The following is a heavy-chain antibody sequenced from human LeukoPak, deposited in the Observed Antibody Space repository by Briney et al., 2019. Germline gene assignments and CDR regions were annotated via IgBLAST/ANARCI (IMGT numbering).Heavy chain of an antibody. D-gene: IGHD2-21*02. CDR2: ISSSSSYI. CDR3: ARGNTAFDY. V-gene: IGHV3-21*01. Sequence: PGGSLRLSCAASGFTFSSYWMSWVRQAPGKGLEWVSSISSSSSYIYYADSVKGRFTISRDDAKNSLYLQMNSLRDEDTAVYYCARGNTAFDYWGQGTLVTVSS. CDR1: GFTFSSYW. J-gene: IGHJ4*02.